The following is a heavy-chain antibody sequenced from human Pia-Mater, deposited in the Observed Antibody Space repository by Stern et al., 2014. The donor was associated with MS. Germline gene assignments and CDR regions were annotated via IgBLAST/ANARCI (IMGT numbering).Heavy chain of an antibody. D-gene: IGHD4-23*01. V-gene: IGHV3-21*01. CDR3: ARGRGGNYRYYFDY. CDR2: ISSGGSYI. Sequence: VQLVESGGGLVKPGGSLRLSCAASGFTFSSYSMNWVRQAPGKGLEWAASISSGGSYIYYADSLKGRFTISRDNAKNSLYLQMNSLRAEDTAVYYCARGRGGNYRYYFDYWGQGTLVTVSS. J-gene: IGHJ4*02. CDR1: GFTFSSYS.